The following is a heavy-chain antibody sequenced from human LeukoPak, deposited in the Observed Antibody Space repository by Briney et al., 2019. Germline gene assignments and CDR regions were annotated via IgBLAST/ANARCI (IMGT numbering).Heavy chain of an antibody. J-gene: IGHJ1*01. Sequence: PSETLSLTCTVSGGSISSSSYYWGWIRQPPGKGLEWIGSIYHSGSTYYNPSLKSRVTISVDRSKNQFSLKLSSVTAADTAVYYCAREGRIGHFQHWGQGTLVTVSS. CDR3: AREGRIGHFQH. D-gene: IGHD1-14*01. CDR1: GGSISSSSYY. CDR2: IYHSGST. V-gene: IGHV4-39*07.